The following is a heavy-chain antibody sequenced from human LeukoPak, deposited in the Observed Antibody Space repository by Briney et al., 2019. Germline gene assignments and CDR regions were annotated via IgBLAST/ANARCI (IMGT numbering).Heavy chain of an antibody. D-gene: IGHD1-26*01. CDR1: GGSISSSSYS. Sequence: SETLSLTCTVSGGSISSSSYSWGWTRQPPGKGLEWIGSIYYSGSTYYNPSLKSRVTISVDTSKNQFSLKLSSVTAADTAVYYCARLNQWELLFDYWGQGTLVTVSS. CDR2: IYYSGST. CDR3: ARLNQWELLFDY. J-gene: IGHJ4*02. V-gene: IGHV4-39*01.